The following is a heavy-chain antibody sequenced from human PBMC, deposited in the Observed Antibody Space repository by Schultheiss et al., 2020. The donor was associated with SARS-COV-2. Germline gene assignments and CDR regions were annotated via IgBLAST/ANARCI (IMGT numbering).Heavy chain of an antibody. CDR1: GYTFTGYY. Sequence: ASVKVSCKASGYTFTGYYMHWVRQAPGQGLEWMGRINPNSGGTNYAQKFQGRVTMTRDTSISTAYMELSRLRSDDTAVYYCARVNDILTGYYPKFDYWGQGTLVTVSS. V-gene: IGHV1-2*06. CDR2: INPNSGGT. J-gene: IGHJ4*02. D-gene: IGHD3-9*01. CDR3: ARVNDILTGYYPKFDY.